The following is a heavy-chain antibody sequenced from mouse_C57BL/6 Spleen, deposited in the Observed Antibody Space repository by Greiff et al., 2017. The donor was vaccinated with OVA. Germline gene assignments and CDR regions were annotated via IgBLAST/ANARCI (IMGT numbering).Heavy chain of an antibody. Sequence: QVHVKQSGAELVRPGASVTLSCKASGYTFTDYEMHWVKQTPVHGLEWIGAIDPETGGTAYNQKFKGKAILTADKSSSTAYMELRSLTSEDSAVYYGTRDRDGSSPAWFAYWGQGTLVTVAA. CDR1: GYTFTDYE. CDR2: IDPETGGT. CDR3: TRDRDGSSPAWFAY. D-gene: IGHD1-1*01. V-gene: IGHV1-15*01. J-gene: IGHJ3*01.